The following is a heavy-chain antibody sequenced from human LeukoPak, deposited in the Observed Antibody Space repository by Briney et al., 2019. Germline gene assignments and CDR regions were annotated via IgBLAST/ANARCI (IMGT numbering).Heavy chain of an antibody. CDR3: VISHRPRQWPLVV. J-gene: IGHJ4*02. D-gene: IGHD6-13*01. Sequence: PGGSLRLSCAASGFTFSSYAMSWVRQAPGKGLEWVSAISGSGGSTYYADSVKGRFTISRDNSKNTLYLQMNSLRAEDTAVYYCVISHRPRQWPLVVWGQGTLVTVSS. CDR2: ISGSGGST. V-gene: IGHV3-23*01. CDR1: GFTFSSYA.